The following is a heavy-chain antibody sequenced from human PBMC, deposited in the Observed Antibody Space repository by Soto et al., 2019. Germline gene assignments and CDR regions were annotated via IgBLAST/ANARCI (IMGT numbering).Heavy chain of an antibody. J-gene: IGHJ4*02. CDR3: VSQRTTVLTQAYFDY. CDR1: GGSVTNSSYY. D-gene: IGHD4-17*01. V-gene: IGHV4-39*01. CDR2: VYYRGRS. Sequence: KASETLSLTCTVPGGSVTNSSYYWGWIRQSPGKGLEWIGSVYYRGRSYSKSSVKSRVTISVDTSKNQFSLNFNSVTASDTALYYCVSQRTTVLTQAYFDYWGPGALVTVSS.